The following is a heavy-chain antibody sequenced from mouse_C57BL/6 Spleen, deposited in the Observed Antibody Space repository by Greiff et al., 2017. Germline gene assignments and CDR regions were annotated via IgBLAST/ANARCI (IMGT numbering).Heavy chain of an antibody. Sequence: DVKLQESGAELVRPGASVKLSCTASGFNIKDDYMHWVKQRPEQGLEWIGWIDPENGDTEYASKFQGKATITADTSSNTAYLQLSSLTSEDTAVYYCTTKDYDGFAYWGQGTLVTVSA. D-gene: IGHD2-4*01. CDR2: IDPENGDT. CDR3: TTKDYDGFAY. V-gene: IGHV14-4*01. J-gene: IGHJ3*01. CDR1: GFNIKDDY.